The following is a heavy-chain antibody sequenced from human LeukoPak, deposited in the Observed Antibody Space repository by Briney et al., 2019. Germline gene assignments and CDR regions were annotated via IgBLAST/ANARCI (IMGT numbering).Heavy chain of an antibody. CDR3: AREGYSHGQPYTHPLDY. Sequence: SETLSLTCTVSGGSISSYYWSWIQQPAGKGLEWIGRIYTSGSSNYNPSHKSRVTISVDTSKNKFSLKLKSVTAADTALYYCAREGYSHGQPYTHPLDYWGQGTLVTVSS. CDR2: IYTSGSS. J-gene: IGHJ4*02. D-gene: IGHD5-18*01. CDR1: GGSISSYY. V-gene: IGHV4-4*07.